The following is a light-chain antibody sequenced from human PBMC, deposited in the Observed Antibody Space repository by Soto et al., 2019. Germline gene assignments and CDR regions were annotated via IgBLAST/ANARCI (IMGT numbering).Light chain of an antibody. J-gene: IGKJ1*01. CDR3: QQYTSYSPWT. Sequence: DIQLTQSPSFLSASVGDRVTITCRASQGINSYLAWYQQKPGKAPKLLIYKASTLQSGVPSRFSGSGSGTEFTLTISSLQPDDFATYYCQQYTSYSPWTFGQGTKVDIK. V-gene: IGKV1-5*03. CDR2: KAS. CDR1: QGINSY.